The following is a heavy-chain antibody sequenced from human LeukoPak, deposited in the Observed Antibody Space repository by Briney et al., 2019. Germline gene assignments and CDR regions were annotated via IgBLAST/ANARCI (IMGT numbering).Heavy chain of an antibody. CDR2: IYDSRTI. D-gene: IGHD4-23*01. CDR3: ARHDGRSGGTMGALDS. J-gene: IGHJ4*02. Sequence: SETLSLTCTVPGGSNSSGSHHWGWFRQSPGKGLEWIGSIYDSRTIYYNPSLNSRVTISAVTSKNQFSLQLNSVTAADTAVYYCARHDGRSGGTMGALDSWGQGSLVTVSS. V-gene: IGHV4-39*01. CDR1: GGSNSSGSHH.